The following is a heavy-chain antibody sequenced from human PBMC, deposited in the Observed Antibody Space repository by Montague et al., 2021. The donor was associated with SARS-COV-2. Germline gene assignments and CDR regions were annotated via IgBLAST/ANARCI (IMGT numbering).Heavy chain of an antibody. J-gene: IGHJ3*02. CDR2: IYYSGST. D-gene: IGHD3-9*01. V-gene: IGHV4-39*01. Sequence: SETLSLTCTVSVDSISSGSYYWGWIGQPPGKGLEWIGRIYYSGSTYYNPSLKSRVTISVDTSKNQFSLKLSSVTAADTAVYYCATYYDILTGYYIDAFDIWGQGTMVTVSS. CDR3: ATYYDILTGYYIDAFDI. CDR1: VDSISSGSYY.